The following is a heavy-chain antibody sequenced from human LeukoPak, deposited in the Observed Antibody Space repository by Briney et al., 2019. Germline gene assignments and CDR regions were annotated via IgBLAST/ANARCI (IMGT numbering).Heavy chain of an antibody. J-gene: IGHJ4*02. CDR1: GFTFSTYS. Sequence: RGSLRLSCAASGFTFSTYSMNWVRQAPGKGLEWVSYISSSSSTKYYADSVKGRFTISRDNAKNSLYLQMNSLRAEDTAVYHCARTHYSSGGDFFDCWGQGTLVSVSS. D-gene: IGHD6-19*01. CDR2: ISSSSSTK. CDR3: ARTHYSSGGDFFDC. V-gene: IGHV3-48*04.